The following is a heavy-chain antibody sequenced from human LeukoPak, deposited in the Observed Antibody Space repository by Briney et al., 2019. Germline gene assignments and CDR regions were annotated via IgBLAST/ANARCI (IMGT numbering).Heavy chain of an antibody. Sequence: PSETLSLTCAVSGASISGPYYWGWIRQSPAKGLEWIGKIYHSESSYYNPSLKSRVTMSVDTSKNHFSLNVKSVTAADTAVYYCARVSDDEYGGNSGANYFDYWGRGTLVTVSS. CDR1: GASISGPYY. J-gene: IGHJ4*02. CDR2: IYHSESS. D-gene: IGHD4-23*01. V-gene: IGHV4-38-2*01. CDR3: ARVSDDEYGGNSGANYFDY.